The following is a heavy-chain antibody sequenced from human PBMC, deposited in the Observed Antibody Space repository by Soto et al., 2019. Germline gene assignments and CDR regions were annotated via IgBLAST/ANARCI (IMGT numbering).Heavy chain of an antibody. D-gene: IGHD3-3*01. J-gene: IGHJ5*02. V-gene: IGHV1-3*01. CDR3: ARNRGSFTIFGVVITKNNWFDP. Sequence: ASVKVSCKASGYTFTSYAMHWVRQAPGQRLEWMGWINAGNGNTKYSQKFQGRVTITRDTSASTAYMELSSLRSEDTAVYYCARNRGSFTIFGVVITKNNWFDPWGQGTLVTSPQ. CDR1: GYTFTSYA. CDR2: INAGNGNT.